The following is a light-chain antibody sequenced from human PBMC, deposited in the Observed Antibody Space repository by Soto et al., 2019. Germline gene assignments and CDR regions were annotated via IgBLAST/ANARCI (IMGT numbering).Light chain of an antibody. CDR1: QTVGSTF. CDR3: QHYGDSLTWT. Sequence: EAVLTQSPGTLSVSPGDRATLSCRASQTVGSTFVAWYQQRPGQAPRLLIYSTSSRATGIPDRFTGAGSGTGFTLTISSLEPEDFALYYCQHYGDSLTWTFGQGTRVEIK. V-gene: IGKV3-20*01. CDR2: STS. J-gene: IGKJ1*01.